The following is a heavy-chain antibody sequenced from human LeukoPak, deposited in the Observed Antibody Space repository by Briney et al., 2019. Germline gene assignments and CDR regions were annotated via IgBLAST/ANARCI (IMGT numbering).Heavy chain of an antibody. V-gene: IGHV3-53*01. CDR3: ARGFHRRVYDSSGYSPY. J-gene: IGHJ4*02. CDR1: GFTVSSNY. D-gene: IGHD3-22*01. Sequence: GGSLRLSCAASGFTVSSNYMSWVRQAPGKGLEWVSVICSGGSTYYADSVKGRFTISRDNSKNSLYLQMNSLRAEDTAVYYCARGFHRRVYDSSGYSPYWGQGTLVTVSS. CDR2: ICSGGST.